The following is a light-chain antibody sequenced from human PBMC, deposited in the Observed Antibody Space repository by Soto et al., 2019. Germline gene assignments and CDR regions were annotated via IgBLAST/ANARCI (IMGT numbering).Light chain of an antibody. CDR1: QSISTK. Sequence: IQSTQPPSAWSASLGDRGIITCRARQSISTKLNWYQQKPGKVPKLLIYAASSLQSGVPSRFSGSGSGTDFTLTISSLQPEDFATYYCQQSYRRPPTFGQGTKVDI. J-gene: IGKJ1*01. CDR3: QQSYRRPPT. CDR2: AAS. V-gene: IGKV1-39*01.